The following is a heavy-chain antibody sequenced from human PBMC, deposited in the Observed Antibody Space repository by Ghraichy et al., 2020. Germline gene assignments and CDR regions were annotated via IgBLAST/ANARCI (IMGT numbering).Heavy chain of an antibody. Sequence: ASVKVSCKASGYTFTADFIHWVRQAPGQGLEWMGWINPNSGGTDYAQKFQGRVTMTRDTSISTAYMELSRLRSDDTAVYYCARDITVNSYYCMDVWGQGTTVTVSS. CDR3: ARDITVNSYYCMDV. CDR1: GYTFTADF. D-gene: IGHD3-3*01. J-gene: IGHJ6*02. CDR2: INPNSGGT. V-gene: IGHV1-2*02.